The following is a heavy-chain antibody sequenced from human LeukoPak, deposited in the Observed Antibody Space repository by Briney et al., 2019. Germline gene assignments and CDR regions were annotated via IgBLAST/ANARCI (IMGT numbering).Heavy chain of an antibody. CDR1: GYNFTTYW. V-gene: IGHV5-51*01. CDR3: ARHAPGVGYFDL. Sequence: GESLEISCKTSGYNFTTYWIGWVRQMPGKGLEWMGIIYPGDSDTRYSPSFQGQVTISADKSISTAYLQWSSLKASDTAMYYCARHAPGVGYFDLWGRGTLVTVSS. J-gene: IGHJ2*01. CDR2: IYPGDSDT.